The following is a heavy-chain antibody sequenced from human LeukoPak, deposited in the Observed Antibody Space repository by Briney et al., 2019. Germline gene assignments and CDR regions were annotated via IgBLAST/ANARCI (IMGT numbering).Heavy chain of an antibody. J-gene: IGHJ4*02. CDR2: INPNSGGT. V-gene: IGHV1-2*02. Sequence: ASVNVSCTASGYTFTGYYIHWLRQAPGQGLEWMGWINPNSGGTNYAQKFQGRVTMTRDTSITTAYMELSRLSSDDTAVYYCARVGYSSSWYVAVDYWGQGTLVTVSS. CDR1: GYTFTGYY. CDR3: ARVGYSSSWYVAVDY. D-gene: IGHD6-13*01.